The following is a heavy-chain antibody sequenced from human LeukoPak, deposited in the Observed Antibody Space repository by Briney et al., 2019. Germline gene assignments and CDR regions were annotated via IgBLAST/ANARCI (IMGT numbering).Heavy chain of an antibody. CDR2: TRNKANSYTT. V-gene: IGHV3-72*01. CDR3: AREGLTIFGVVLRGYFDY. J-gene: IGHJ4*02. Sequence: GGSLRLSCAASGFTFSSYGMHWVRQAPGKGLEWVGRTRNKANSYTTEYAASVKGRFTISRDDSKNSLYLQMNSLKTEDTAVYYCAREGLTIFGVVLRGYFDYWGQGTLVTVSS. CDR1: GFTFSSYG. D-gene: IGHD3-3*01.